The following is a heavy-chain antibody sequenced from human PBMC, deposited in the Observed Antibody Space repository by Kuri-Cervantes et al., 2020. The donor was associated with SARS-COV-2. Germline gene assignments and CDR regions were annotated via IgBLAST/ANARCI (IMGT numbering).Heavy chain of an antibody. Sequence: GGALRLSCTASEFICSDYDITWIRQAPGKGLEWVSAISGSGGSTYYADSVKGRFTISRDNSKNTLYLQMNSLRAEDTAVYYCATSYFAKRYCSSTSCYSPFDYWGQGTLVTVSS. D-gene: IGHD2-2*02. CDR3: ATSYFAKRYCSSTSCYSPFDY. CDR2: ISGSGGST. CDR1: EFICSDYD. V-gene: IGHV3-23*01. J-gene: IGHJ4*02.